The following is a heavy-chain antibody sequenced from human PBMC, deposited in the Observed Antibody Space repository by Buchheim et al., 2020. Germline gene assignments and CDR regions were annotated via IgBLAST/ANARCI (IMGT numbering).Heavy chain of an antibody. CDR2: ISLDGGDT. D-gene: IGHD5-12*01. CDR1: GFTFDNYA. CDR3: TKDLWPSGACAGIQDH. V-gene: IGHV3-23*01. J-gene: IGHJ4*02. Sequence: EVQLLESGGGLVQPGGSLRLSCAASGFTFDNYAMSWVRQAPGQGLEWVSSISLDGGDTFYADSVKGRFTISRDLSANTLCLQMCRLMADDTAVYFCTKDLWPSGACAGIQDHWGQGTL.